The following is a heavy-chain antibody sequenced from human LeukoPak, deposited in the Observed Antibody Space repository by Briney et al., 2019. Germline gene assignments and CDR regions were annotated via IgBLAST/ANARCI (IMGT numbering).Heavy chain of an antibody. CDR1: GFTFSSYA. Sequence: SGGSLRLSCSASGFTFSSYAMHWVRQAPGKGLEYVPAISSNGGSTYYADSVKGRFTISRDNSKNTLYLQMSSLRAEDTAVYYCVKAVGAAAGTFWFDPWGQGTLVTVSS. V-gene: IGHV3-64D*06. D-gene: IGHD6-13*01. CDR3: VKAVGAAAGTFWFDP. J-gene: IGHJ5*02. CDR2: ISSNGGST.